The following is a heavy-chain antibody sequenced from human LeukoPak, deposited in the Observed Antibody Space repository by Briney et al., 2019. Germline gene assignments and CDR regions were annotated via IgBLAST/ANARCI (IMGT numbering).Heavy chain of an antibody. V-gene: IGHV4-59*01. CDR3: ARLKCISTTCPSRYVMDV. D-gene: IGHD2-2*01. CDR2: IYYSGST. Sequence: PSETLSLTCSVSGGSISSYYWSWIRQPPGKGLEYIGYIYYSGSTNYNPSLKSRVTISVDTSKDQFSLNLTSVTAADTAVYYCARLKCISTTCPSRYVMDVWGQGTTVTVSS. J-gene: IGHJ6*02. CDR1: GGSISSYY.